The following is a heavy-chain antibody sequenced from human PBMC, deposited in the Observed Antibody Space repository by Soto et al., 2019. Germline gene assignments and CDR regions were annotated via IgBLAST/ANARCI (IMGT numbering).Heavy chain of an antibody. CDR1: GYSFISFG. CDR2: ISGYSGKT. J-gene: IGHJ6*03. CDR3: ARAPHHDIANYYMDV. V-gene: IGHV1-18*01. D-gene: IGHD3-9*01. Sequence: QVQLVQSGAEVKKPGATVKVSCKASGYSFISFGISWVRQAPGQGLEWMGWISGYSGKTYYTQEFQDRVTVTTDTSTSTAYMELRSLRSDDTALYYCARAPHHDIANYYMDVWGKGTTVTVSS.